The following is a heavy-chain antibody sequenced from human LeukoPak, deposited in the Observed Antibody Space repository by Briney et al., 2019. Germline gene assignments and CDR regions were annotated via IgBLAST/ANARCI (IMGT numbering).Heavy chain of an antibody. CDR3: ARHRRFGYSYGYEVFDY. Sequence: KSSETLSLTCAVYGGSFSGYYWSWIRQPPGKGLEWIGEINHSGSTNYNPSLKSRVTISVDTSKNQFSLKLSSVTAADTAVYYCARHRRFGYSYGYEVFDYWGQGTLVTVSS. D-gene: IGHD5-18*01. J-gene: IGHJ4*02. CDR2: INHSGST. V-gene: IGHV4-34*01. CDR1: GGSFSGYY.